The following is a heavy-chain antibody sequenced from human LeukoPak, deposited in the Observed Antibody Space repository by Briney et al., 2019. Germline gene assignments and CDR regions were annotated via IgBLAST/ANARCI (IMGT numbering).Heavy chain of an antibody. D-gene: IGHD6-13*01. Sequence: QSGGPPRLSCAASGFTFGTYAMTWVRQAPGKGLEWVSVISGSGGSTNYADSVKGRFIISRDNSRNTLFLQMNSLRAEDTAVYYCAKHHYSSSRDYFDYWGQGTLVTVSS. CDR1: GFTFGTYA. J-gene: IGHJ4*02. V-gene: IGHV3-23*01. CDR2: ISGSGGST. CDR3: AKHHYSSSRDYFDY.